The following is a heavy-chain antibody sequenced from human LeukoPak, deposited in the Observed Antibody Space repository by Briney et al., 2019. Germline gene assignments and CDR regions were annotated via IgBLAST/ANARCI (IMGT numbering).Heavy chain of an antibody. CDR3: VKGGYSSGWYADH. D-gene: IGHD6-19*01. CDR1: EFTFSDYA. CDR2: ISSHGDTT. J-gene: IGHJ4*02. V-gene: IGHV3-64D*06. Sequence: PGGSLRLSCSASEFTFSDYAMHWVRQAPGKGLEYMSIISSHGDTTYYADSVKGSFTVSRDNSKNTLYLQMSSLRAEDTALYYCVKGGYSSGWYADHWGQGALVTVSS.